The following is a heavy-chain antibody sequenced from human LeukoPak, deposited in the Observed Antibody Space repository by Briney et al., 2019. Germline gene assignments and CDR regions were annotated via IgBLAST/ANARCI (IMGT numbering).Heavy chain of an antibody. CDR1: GYTFTSYD. Sequence: GASVKVSCKASGYTFTSYDINWVRQATGQGLEWMGWMNPNSGNTGYAQKFQGRVTMTRNTSISTAYMELSSLRSEDTAVYYCARGYSGSYWVNYYHYYMDVWGKGTTVTVSS. CDR3: ARGYSGSYWVNYYHYYMDV. CDR2: MNPNSGNT. J-gene: IGHJ6*03. V-gene: IGHV1-8*01. D-gene: IGHD1-26*01.